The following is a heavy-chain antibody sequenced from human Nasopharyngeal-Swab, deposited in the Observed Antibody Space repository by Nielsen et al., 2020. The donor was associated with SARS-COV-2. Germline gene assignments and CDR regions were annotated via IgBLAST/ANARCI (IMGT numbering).Heavy chain of an antibody. D-gene: IGHD1-26*01. CDR2: ITSSYDQK. Sequence: WIRQPPGKGLEWVAPITSSYDQKYYGDSVKGRFTISRDNARNSLYLEMNSLRVEDTAIYYCASEVVGFYFYTNVWGKGTTVTVSS. J-gene: IGHJ6*03. CDR3: ASEVVGFYFYTNV. V-gene: IGHV3-21*01.